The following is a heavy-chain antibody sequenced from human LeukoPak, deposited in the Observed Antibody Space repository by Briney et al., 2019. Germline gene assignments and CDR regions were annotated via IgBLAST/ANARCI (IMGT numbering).Heavy chain of an antibody. J-gene: IGHJ4*02. CDR3: AKDPAYYYDSSGYYRGRGGYFDY. CDR2: IRYDGSNK. D-gene: IGHD3-22*01. V-gene: IGHV3-30*02. CDR1: GFTFSDYY. Sequence: GGSLRLSCAASGFTFSDYYMTWVRQAPGKGLEWVAFIRYDGSNKYYADSVKGRFTISRVNSKNTLYLQMNSLRAEDTAVYYCAKDPAYYYDSSGYYRGRGGYFDYWGQGTLVTVSS.